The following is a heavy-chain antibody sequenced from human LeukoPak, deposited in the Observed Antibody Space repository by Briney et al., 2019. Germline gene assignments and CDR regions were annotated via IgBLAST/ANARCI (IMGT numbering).Heavy chain of an antibody. J-gene: IGHJ4*02. Sequence: SETLSLTCTVSGGSISTYYWSWIRQTPGKGLEWIEYVYYTGSTNSNPSLKSRVTISVDTSKNQVSLKLTSVTAADTAVYYCARGDRDPSRPDYWGQGTLVTVSS. V-gene: IGHV4-59*01. CDR2: VYYTGST. CDR3: ARGDRDPSRPDY. D-gene: IGHD1-26*01. CDR1: GGSISTYY.